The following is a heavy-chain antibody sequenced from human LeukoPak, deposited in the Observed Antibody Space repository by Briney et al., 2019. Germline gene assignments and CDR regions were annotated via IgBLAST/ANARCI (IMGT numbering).Heavy chain of an antibody. V-gene: IGHV4-59*08. CDR3: ARSEPETVYGFWSGSGGPYGMDV. D-gene: IGHD3-3*01. J-gene: IGHJ6*02. CDR1: GGSISSYY. Sequence: PSETLSLTCTVSGGSISSYYWSWIRQPPGKGLEWIGYIYYSGSTNYNPSLKSRVTISVDTSKNQFSLKLSSVTAADTAVYYCARSEPETVYGFWSGSGGPYGMDVWGQGTTVTVSS. CDR2: IYYSGST.